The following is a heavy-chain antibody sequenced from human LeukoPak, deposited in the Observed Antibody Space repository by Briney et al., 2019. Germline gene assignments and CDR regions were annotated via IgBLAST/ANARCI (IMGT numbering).Heavy chain of an antibody. J-gene: IGHJ4*02. D-gene: IGHD3-10*02. Sequence: GASMKVSCKVSGYTLTELSMHWVRQAPGQGLEWMGWISAYNGNTNYAQKLQGRVTMTTDTSTSTAYMELRSLRSDDTAVYYCARDHYGRGFDYWGQGTLVTVSS. CDR3: ARDHYGRGFDY. CDR1: GYTLTELS. V-gene: IGHV1-18*01. CDR2: ISAYNGNT.